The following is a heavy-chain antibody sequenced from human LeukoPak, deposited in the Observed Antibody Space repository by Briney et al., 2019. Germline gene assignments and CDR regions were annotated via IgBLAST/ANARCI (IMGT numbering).Heavy chain of an antibody. Sequence: KPSETLSLTCTVSGGPISSYYWSWIRQPPGKGLEWIGYIYYSGSTNYNPSLKSRVTISVDTSKNQFSLKLSSVTAADTAVYYCARGFDRFDPWGQGTLVTVSS. CDR3: ARGFDRFDP. J-gene: IGHJ5*02. D-gene: IGHD3-10*01. CDR1: GGPISSYY. V-gene: IGHV4-59*01. CDR2: IYYSGST.